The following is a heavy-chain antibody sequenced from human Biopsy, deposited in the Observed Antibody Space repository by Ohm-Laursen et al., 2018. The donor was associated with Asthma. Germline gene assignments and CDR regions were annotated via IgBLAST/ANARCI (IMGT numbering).Heavy chain of an antibody. CDR1: GGSISSFY. V-gene: IGHV4-59*01. Sequence: PSQTLSLTCSVYGGSISSFYWSWIRQSPEKGLEWMGYVYWTGSTNYNPSLKSRITMSVDTSKNRMFLELTSVTAADTAIYYCVRAVRNEQWLAPFDYWGQEKPVTVSS. CDR3: VRAVRNEQWLAPFDY. D-gene: IGHD6-19*01. J-gene: IGHJ4*02. CDR2: VYWTGST.